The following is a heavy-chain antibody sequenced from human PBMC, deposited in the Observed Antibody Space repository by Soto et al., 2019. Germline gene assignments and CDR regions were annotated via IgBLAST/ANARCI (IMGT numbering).Heavy chain of an antibody. J-gene: IGHJ4*02. CDR3: ANGGQLLVEGGGY. CDR2: ISWNSGSI. Sequence: EVQLVESGGGLVQPGRSLRLSCAASGFTFDDYAMHWVRQAPGKGLVWVSGISWNSGSIGYVDSVKGRITISRDNPKNSSYLKMNRLRAEDTPFYYGANGGQLLVEGGGYWGQGTQVTVSS. V-gene: IGHV3-9*01. D-gene: IGHD2-2*01. CDR1: GFTFDDYA.